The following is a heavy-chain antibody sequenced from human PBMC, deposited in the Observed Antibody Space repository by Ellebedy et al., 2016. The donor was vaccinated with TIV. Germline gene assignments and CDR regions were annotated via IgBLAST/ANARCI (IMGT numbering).Heavy chain of an antibody. V-gene: IGHV3-23*01. CDR3: AHSIRGVWNYYYGVDV. CDR2: LSGSGGAT. D-gene: IGHD3-10*01. Sequence: GESLKISCAVSGFDFSSYAMSWVRQAPGKGLDWVSSLSGSGGATYYADSVQGRFTVSRDNSKNTLYLQMNSLRAEDTAVYYCAHSIRGVWNYYYGVDVWGQGNTVTVSS. CDR1: GFDFSSYA. J-gene: IGHJ6*02.